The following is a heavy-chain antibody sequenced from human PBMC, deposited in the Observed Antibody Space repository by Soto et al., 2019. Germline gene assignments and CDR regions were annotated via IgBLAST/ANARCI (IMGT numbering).Heavy chain of an antibody. J-gene: IGHJ4*02. CDR2: ISSSGTSA. D-gene: IGHD6-19*01. V-gene: IGHV3-11*05. Sequence: QVQLEESGGGLVTPGGSLRLSCAASGFTFSAFYMSWIRQAPGKGLEYISYISSSGTSANYADSVKGRFTISRDNAKNSLYLQMNSLRAEDTAGDYCARDRGAVTGQYFDYWGQGALVTVSS. CDR3: ARDRGAVTGQYFDY. CDR1: GFTFSAFY.